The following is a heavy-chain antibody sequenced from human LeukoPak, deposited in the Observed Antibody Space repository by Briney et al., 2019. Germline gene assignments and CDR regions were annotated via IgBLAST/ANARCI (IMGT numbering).Heavy chain of an antibody. CDR1: GFTFSSYS. CDR2: ISSGSSTI. CDR3: ARGPELDP. V-gene: IGHV3-48*01. Sequence: GGSLRLSCAASGFTFSSYSMNWVRQAPGKGLEWVSYISSGSSTIYYADSAKGRFTISRDNAKNSLYLQMNSLRAEDTAVYYCARGPELDPWGQGTLVTVSS. J-gene: IGHJ5*02.